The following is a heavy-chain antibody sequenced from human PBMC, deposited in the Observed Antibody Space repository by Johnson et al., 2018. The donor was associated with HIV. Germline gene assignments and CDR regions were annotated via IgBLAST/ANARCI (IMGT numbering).Heavy chain of an antibody. Sequence: QEQLVESGGGVVQPGRSVRLSCAASGLNFSYYSMHWVRQAPGKGLEWVALTSYDESDKFYADSVKGRFIISRDNPRNTLYLQMNGLRAEDTAVYYCAKGTNGQSWAFDIWGQGTVVTVSS. CDR2: TSYDESDK. D-gene: IGHD2-8*01. CDR3: AKGTNGQSWAFDI. CDR1: GLNFSYYS. V-gene: IGHV3-30*04. J-gene: IGHJ3*02.